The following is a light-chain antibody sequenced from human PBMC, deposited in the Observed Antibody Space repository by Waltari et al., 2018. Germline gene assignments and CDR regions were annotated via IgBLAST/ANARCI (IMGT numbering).Light chain of an antibody. J-gene: IGLJ3*02. Sequence: SHELTQPPSVSVSPGQTASISCSGDRLGDKFAAWYQQRPGQSPLLIIYQDKKRPSGVPDRCSGANSWNTATLTISGTQAMDEADYYCQSWASGTAVFGGGTKLTVL. CDR2: QDK. CDR1: RLGDKF. V-gene: IGLV3-1*01. CDR3: QSWASGTAV.